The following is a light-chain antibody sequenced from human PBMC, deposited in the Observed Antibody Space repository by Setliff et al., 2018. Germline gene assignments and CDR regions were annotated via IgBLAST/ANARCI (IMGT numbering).Light chain of an antibody. V-gene: IGKV4-1*01. CDR1: QSVLLSSNNKNY. CDR3: QQYYSTPPT. Sequence: DIVMTQSPDSLAVSLGERATINCKSSQSVLLSSNNKNYLTWYQQKPGQPPKLLIYWASTRESGVPDRFSGSGSGTDFTLTISSLQAEDVAVYYCQQYYSTPPTFGQGTKV. J-gene: IGKJ2*01. CDR2: WAS.